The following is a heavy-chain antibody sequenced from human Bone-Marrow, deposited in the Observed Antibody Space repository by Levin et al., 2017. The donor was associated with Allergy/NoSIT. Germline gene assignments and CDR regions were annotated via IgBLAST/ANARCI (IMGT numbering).Heavy chain of an antibody. J-gene: IGHJ4*02. CDR2: ITASGGNT. CDR3: ATRQPYYFDD. V-gene: IGHV3-23*01. CDR1: GFTFSTYP. D-gene: IGHD2-2*01. Sequence: PGGSLRLSCGASGFTFSTYPMGWVRQAPGKGLERVSTITASGGNTYYADSVKGRFTISRDNSKNTLYLQMHSLTAEDTAVYYCATRQPYYFDDWGQGTLVTVSS.